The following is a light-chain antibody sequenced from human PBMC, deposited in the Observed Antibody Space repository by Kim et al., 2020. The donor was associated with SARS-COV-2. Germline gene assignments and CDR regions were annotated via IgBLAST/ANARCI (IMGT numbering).Light chain of an antibody. CDR1: QGVSDIF. CDR2: AAS. V-gene: IGKV1-9*01. Sequence: IQLTQFPSSLSASVGDRVSITCRASQGVSDIFLAWYQQKPGEAPNLLIYAASTLQSGVPPRFSGSGSGTDFTLTISSLQPEGFATYYCQQFKNYPYTFGQGTKLEI. J-gene: IGKJ2*01. CDR3: QQFKNYPYT.